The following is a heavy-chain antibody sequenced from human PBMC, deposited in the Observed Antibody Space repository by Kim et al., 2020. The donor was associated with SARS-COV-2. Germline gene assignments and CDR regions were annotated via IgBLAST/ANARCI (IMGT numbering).Heavy chain of an antibody. Sequence: SETLSLTCTVSNDSISSGTHYWGCIRQPPGKGLQFIGTIYYSGNTFYNPSLRRRVTMSVVTSKNQFSLKLNSMTAADTAVYYCARVFYDSGGLGAFDMWGQGTMVTVSS. J-gene: IGHJ3*02. CDR3: ARVFYDSGGLGAFDM. V-gene: IGHV4-39*01. CDR1: NDSISSGTHY. CDR2: IYYSGNT. D-gene: IGHD3-22*01.